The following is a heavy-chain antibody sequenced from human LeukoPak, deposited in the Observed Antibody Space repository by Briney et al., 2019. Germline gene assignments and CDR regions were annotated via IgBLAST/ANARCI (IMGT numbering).Heavy chain of an antibody. D-gene: IGHD3-3*01. CDR1: GFTFSSYA. CDR3: ARERGVLRFLEWLFSLDY. CDR2: ISYDGSNK. Sequence: GGSLRLSCAASGFTFSSYAMHWVRQAPGKGLEWVAVISYDGSNKYYADSVMGRFTISRDNSKNTLYLQVNSLRAEDTAVYYCARERGVLRFLEWLFSLDYWGQGTLVTVSS. J-gene: IGHJ4*02. V-gene: IGHV3-30-3*01.